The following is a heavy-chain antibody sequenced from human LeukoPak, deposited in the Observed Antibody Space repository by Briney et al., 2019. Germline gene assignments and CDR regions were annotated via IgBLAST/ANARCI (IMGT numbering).Heavy chain of an antibody. CDR1: GYTFTSYY. CDR2: INPSGGSS. J-gene: IGHJ4*02. Sequence: ASVKVSCKASGYTFTSYYMHWVRQAPGQGLEWMGIINPSGGSSSYAQKFQGRVTMTRDTSTSTVYMELSSLRSEDTAVYYCARDGVPYIAAAGREVDYWGQGTLVTASS. V-gene: IGHV1-46*01. CDR3: ARDGVPYIAAAGREVDY. D-gene: IGHD6-13*01.